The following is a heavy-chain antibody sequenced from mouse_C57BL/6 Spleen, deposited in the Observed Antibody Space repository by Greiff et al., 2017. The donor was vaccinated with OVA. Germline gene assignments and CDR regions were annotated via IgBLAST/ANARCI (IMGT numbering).Heavy chain of an antibody. D-gene: IGHD1-1*01. CDR1: GYTFTGYW. V-gene: IGHV1-9*01. CDR2: ILPGSGST. CDR3: ERDDSSYPRDD. Sequence: QVQLQQSGAELMKPGASVKLSCKATGYTFTGYWIEWVKQRPGHGLAWIGEILPGSGSTNYNEKFKGKATFTADTSSTPAYMKLNGLATEDSAIYYCERDDSSYPRDDWGKGTTLTVSS. J-gene: IGHJ2*01.